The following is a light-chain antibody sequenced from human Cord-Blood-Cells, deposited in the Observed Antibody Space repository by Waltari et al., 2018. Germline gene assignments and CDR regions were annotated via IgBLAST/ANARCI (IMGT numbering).Light chain of an antibody. CDR1: QSVSSSY. Sequence: EIVLTQSPGTLSLSPGERATLSCRASQSVSSSYLAWYQQKPGQAPRLLIYGASSRATCIPDRFSGSWSGTDFTRTISRLEPEDFAVYYCQQYGSSPPLTFGGGTKVEIK. J-gene: IGKJ4*01. V-gene: IGKV3-20*01. CDR3: QQYGSSPPLT. CDR2: GAS.